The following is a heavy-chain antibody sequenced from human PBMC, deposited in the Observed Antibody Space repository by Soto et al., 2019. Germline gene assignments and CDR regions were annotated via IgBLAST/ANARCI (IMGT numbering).Heavy chain of an antibody. CDR2: ISGSGGST. V-gene: IGHV3-23*01. J-gene: IGHJ6*02. D-gene: IGHD3-10*01. CDR1: GFTFSSYA. CDR3: AKSGYGSGSYYATHYYYGMDV. Sequence: GGSLRLSCAASGFTFSSYAMSWVRQAPGKGLEWVSAISGSGGSTYYADSVKGRFTISRDNSKNTLYLQMNSLRAEDTAVYYCAKSGYGSGSYYATHYYYGMDVWGQGTTVTVSS.